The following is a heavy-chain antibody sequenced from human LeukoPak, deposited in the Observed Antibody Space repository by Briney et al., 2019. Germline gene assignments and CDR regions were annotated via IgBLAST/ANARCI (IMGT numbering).Heavy chain of an antibody. Sequence: ASVKVSCKASGYTFTGYYMHWVRQAPGQGLEWMGWINPNSGGTNYAQKFQGRVTMTRDTSISTAYMELSRLRSDDTAVYYCARGDRDCSGGGCYSGSYYYYYMDVWGKGTTVTVSS. D-gene: IGHD2-15*01. J-gene: IGHJ6*03. CDR3: ARGDRDCSGGGCYSGSYYYYYMDV. CDR2: INPNSGGT. V-gene: IGHV1-2*02. CDR1: GYTFTGYY.